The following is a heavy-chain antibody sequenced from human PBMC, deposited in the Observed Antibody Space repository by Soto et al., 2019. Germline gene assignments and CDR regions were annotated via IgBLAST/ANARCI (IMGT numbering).Heavy chain of an antibody. CDR2: IYYSGST. J-gene: IGHJ5*02. V-gene: IGHV4-39*01. Sequence: SVTLSLTCTVSGGSISSSSYYWGWIRQPPGKGLEWIGSIYYSGSTYYNPSLKSRVTISVDTSKNQFSLKLSSVTAADTAVYYCARHEVLDVGATNWFGPWGQGTLVTVSS. D-gene: IGHD1-26*01. CDR3: ARHEVLDVGATNWFGP. CDR1: GGSISSSSYY.